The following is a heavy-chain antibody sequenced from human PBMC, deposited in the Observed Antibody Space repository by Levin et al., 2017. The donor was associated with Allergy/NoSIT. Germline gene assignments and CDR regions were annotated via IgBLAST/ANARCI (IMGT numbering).Heavy chain of an antibody. CDR2: IYPGDSDT. CDR3: ARRGIAVEHWVGNAFDI. J-gene: IGHJ3*02. Sequence: GESLKISCKGSGYSFTSYWIGWVRQMPGKGLEWMGIIYPGDSDTRYSPSFQGQVTISADKSISTAYLQWSSLKASDTAMYYCARRGIAVEHWVGNAFDIWGQGTMVTVSS. CDR1: GYSFTSYW. D-gene: IGHD6-19*01. V-gene: IGHV5-51*01.